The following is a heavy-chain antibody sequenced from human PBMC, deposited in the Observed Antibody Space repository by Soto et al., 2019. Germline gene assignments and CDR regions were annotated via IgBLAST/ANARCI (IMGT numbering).Heavy chain of an antibody. CDR3: ARVHPPPGVTTGAFDI. D-gene: IGHD4-17*01. Sequence: ASVKVSCNASGYTFTSYGISLVRQAPGQGLEWMGWISAYNGNTNYAQKLQGRVTMTTDTSTSTAYMELRSLRSDDTAVYYCARVHPPPGVTTGAFDIWGQGTMVT. CDR1: GYTFTSYG. V-gene: IGHV1-18*01. CDR2: ISAYNGNT. J-gene: IGHJ3*02.